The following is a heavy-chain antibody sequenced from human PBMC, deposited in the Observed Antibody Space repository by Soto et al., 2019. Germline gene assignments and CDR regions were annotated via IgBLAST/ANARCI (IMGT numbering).Heavy chain of an antibody. CDR3: ARDRGYTYGFDY. J-gene: IGHJ4*02. CDR2: ISSSSSTI. Sequence: XXSLRLSCAASGLTFTSYSMHWVRQAPGKGLEWVSFISSSSSTIYYADSVKGRFTISRDNAKNSLYLQMNSTRDEDTAVYYCARDRGYTYGFDYWGQGTLVTVSS. D-gene: IGHD5-18*01. CDR1: GLTFTSYS. V-gene: IGHV3-48*02.